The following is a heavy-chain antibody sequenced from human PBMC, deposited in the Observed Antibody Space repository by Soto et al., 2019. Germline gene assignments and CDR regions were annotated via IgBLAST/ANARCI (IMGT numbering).Heavy chain of an antibody. CDR2: IYYSGST. D-gene: IGHD2-2*01. CDR3: ARDGAYCSSTSCSYNWFDP. J-gene: IGHJ5*02. CDR1: VGSISSGDYY. V-gene: IGHV4-30-4*01. Sequence: SETLSLTCTVSVGSISSGDYYWSWIRQPPGKGLEWIGYIYYSGSTYYNPYLKSRVTISVDTSKNQFSLKLSSVTAADTAVYYCARDGAYCSSTSCSYNWFDPWGQGTLVTVSS.